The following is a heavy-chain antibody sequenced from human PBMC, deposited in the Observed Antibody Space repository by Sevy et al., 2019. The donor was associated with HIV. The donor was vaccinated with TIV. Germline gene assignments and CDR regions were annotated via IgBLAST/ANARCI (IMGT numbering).Heavy chain of an antibody. J-gene: IGHJ4*02. CDR3: AKDIAAAGTGGYYFDY. Sequence: GGSLRLSCVASGFTFDDYAMHWVRQAPGKGLEWVSGISWNSGSIGYADSVKGRFTISRDNAKDSLYLQMNSLRAEDTALYYCAKDIAAAGTGGYYFDYWGQGTLVTVSS. CDR1: GFTFDDYA. D-gene: IGHD6-13*01. V-gene: IGHV3-9*01. CDR2: ISWNSGSI.